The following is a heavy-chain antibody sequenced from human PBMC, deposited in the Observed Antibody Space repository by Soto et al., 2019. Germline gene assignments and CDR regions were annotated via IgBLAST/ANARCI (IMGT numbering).Heavy chain of an antibody. CDR3: VKDLGYCSSTSCYDGMDV. CDR2: ISGSGGST. D-gene: IGHD2-2*01. J-gene: IGHJ6*02. Sequence: PGGSLRLSCAASGFTFSSYAMSWVRQAPGKGLEWVSAISGSGGSTYYADSVKGRFTISRDNSKNTLYLQMNSLRAEDTAVYYCVKDLGYCSSTSCYDGMDVWGQGTTVTVSS. CDR1: GFTFSSYA. V-gene: IGHV3-23*01.